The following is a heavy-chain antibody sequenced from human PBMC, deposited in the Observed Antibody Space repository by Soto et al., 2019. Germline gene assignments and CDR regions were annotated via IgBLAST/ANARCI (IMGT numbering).Heavy chain of an antibody. J-gene: IGHJ3*02. CDR2: IIPIFGTA. CDR1: GGTFSSYA. V-gene: IGHV1-69*01. CDR3: ASRHPAGASSSSTDAFDI. D-gene: IGHD6-6*01. Sequence: QVQLVQSGAEVKKPGSSVKVSCKASGGTFSSYAISWVRQAPGQGLEWMGGIIPIFGTANYAQKFQGRVTITADESTSTAYMELSSLRSEDTAVYYCASRHPAGASSSSTDAFDIWGQGTMVTVSS.